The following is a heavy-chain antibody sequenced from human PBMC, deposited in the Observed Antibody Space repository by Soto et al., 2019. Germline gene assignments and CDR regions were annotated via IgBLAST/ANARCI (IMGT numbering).Heavy chain of an antibody. CDR2: ISAYNGNT. D-gene: IGHD6-19*01. V-gene: IGHV1-18*01. Sequence: ASVKVSCKASGYTFTSYGISWVRQAPGQGLEWMGWISAYNGNTNYAQKLQGRVTMTTDTSTSTAYMELRSLRSDDTAVYYCARDDTYFVAAAHNFHYYYFYYSMDVWGKGTAVPVSS. CDR3: ARDDTYFVAAAHNFHYYYFYYSMDV. CDR1: GYTFTSYG. J-gene: IGHJ6*04.